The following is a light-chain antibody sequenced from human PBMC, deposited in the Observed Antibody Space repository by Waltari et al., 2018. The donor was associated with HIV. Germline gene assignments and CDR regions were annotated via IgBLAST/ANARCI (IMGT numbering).Light chain of an antibody. CDR3: QTWGAGIVV. V-gene: IGLV4-69*01. CDR1: SAHSIYA. Sequence: QLVLTQSPSASASLGASVKLTCTLSSAHSIYAIAWHQQQPGQGPRDMMKLNSDGSHRKGDGVPDRFSGSASGAERYLTISNVQSEDEGTYYCQTWGAGIVVFGGGTRLSVL. J-gene: IGLJ2*01. CDR2: LNSDGSH.